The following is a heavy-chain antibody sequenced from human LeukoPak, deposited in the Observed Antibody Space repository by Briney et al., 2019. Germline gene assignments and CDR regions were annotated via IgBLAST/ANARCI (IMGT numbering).Heavy chain of an antibody. Sequence: ASVKVSCKTSGYTFTGYYLHWVRQAPGQGLEWMGRINAYSGDTHYAQKFQGRVTVTRDTSITTVYIELSGLKSDDTAVYYCARVPGPDATCRFDYWGKRALVTVST. J-gene: IGHJ4*02. CDR2: INAYSGDT. CDR1: GYTFTGYY. V-gene: IGHV1-2*02. CDR3: ARVPGPDATCRFDY. D-gene: IGHD2-2*01.